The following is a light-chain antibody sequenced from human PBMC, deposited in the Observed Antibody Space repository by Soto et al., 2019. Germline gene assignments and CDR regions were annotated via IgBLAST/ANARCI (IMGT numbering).Light chain of an antibody. CDR3: SSYTGSSTYVV. V-gene: IGLV2-14*01. CDR1: SSDVGGYNY. CDR2: DVS. Sequence: QSALTQPASVSGSPGQSITISCTGTSSDVGGYNYVSWYQQHPGKAPKLMIYDVSNRPSGVSNRFSGSKSGNTASLTISGLQAEDEADYYYSSYTGSSTYVVFGGGTKQTVL. J-gene: IGLJ2*01.